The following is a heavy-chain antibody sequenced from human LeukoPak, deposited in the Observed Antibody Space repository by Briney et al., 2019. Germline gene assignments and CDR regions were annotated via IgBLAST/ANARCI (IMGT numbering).Heavy chain of an antibody. J-gene: IGHJ6*02. Sequence: PGGSLRLSCATSGFTFSSNWMSWVRHAPGRGLEWVANINPDGGAKYYAASVKGRFTVSRDNAKDSLYLQMSNLRAEDTAVYFCARGGGLDVWGQGATVTVSS. D-gene: IGHD3-16*01. CDR2: INPDGGAK. CDR1: GFTFSSNW. V-gene: IGHV3-7*03. CDR3: ARGGGLDV.